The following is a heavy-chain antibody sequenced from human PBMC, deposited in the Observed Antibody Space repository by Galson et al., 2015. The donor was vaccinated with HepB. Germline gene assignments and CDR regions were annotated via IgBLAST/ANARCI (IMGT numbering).Heavy chain of an antibody. CDR3: ARDIVVVKVEIPQNHWFDP. CDR1: GGPISSTHDY. Sequence: LSLTCTVSGGPISSTHDYWGWVRQPPGKRLEWIGSISYSGSTSYSPSLNSRVTMSVDTSKNEFSLKLTSVTAADTAVYYCARDIVVVKVEIPQNHWFDPWGQGTLVTVSS. V-gene: IGHV4-39*07. J-gene: IGHJ5*02. D-gene: IGHD2-2*01. CDR2: ISYSGST.